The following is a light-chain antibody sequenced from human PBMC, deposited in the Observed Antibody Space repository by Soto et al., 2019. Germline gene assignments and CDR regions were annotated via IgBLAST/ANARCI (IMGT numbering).Light chain of an antibody. V-gene: IGLV1-40*01. CDR2: GNN. J-gene: IGLJ1*01. CDR1: SSNIGAGYD. Sequence: QSVLTQPPSVSGAPGPRVTISCTGSSSNIGAGYDVHWYQQLPGTAPKLLICGNNNRPSGVPDRFSGSKSGTSASLAITGLQAEDEADYYCQSYDSSLSDSYVFGTGTKLTVL. CDR3: QSYDSSLSDSYV.